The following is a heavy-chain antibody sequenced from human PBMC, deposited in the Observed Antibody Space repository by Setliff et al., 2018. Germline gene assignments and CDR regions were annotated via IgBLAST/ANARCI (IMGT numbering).Heavy chain of an antibody. CDR1: GGTFSDYY. Sequence: PSETLSLTCAAYGGTFSDYYWTWIRQPPGKGLEWIGEINHRGSTNYNPSLKSRATISIDTSKDQFSLKLSSVTAADTAVYFCARGRNVAARLFDSWGQGTLVTVSS. CDR3: ARGRNVAARLFDS. J-gene: IGHJ4*02. V-gene: IGHV4-34*01. CDR2: INHRGST. D-gene: IGHD6-6*01.